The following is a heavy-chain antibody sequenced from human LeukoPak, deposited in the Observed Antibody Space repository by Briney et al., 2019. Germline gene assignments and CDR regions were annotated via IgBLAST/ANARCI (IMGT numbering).Heavy chain of an antibody. CDR3: AKDRIPTSGWESDY. V-gene: IGHV3-23*01. CDR1: GFSFSSYA. Sequence: GGSLRLSCAASGFSFSSYAMSWVRQAPGKGLEWVSATSASGGRTYYTDSVKGRFTISRDNSKNTLYLQMNSQRAEDTAVYYCAKDRIPTSGWESDYWGQGTLVTVSS. D-gene: IGHD3-22*01. CDR2: TSASGGRT. J-gene: IGHJ4*02.